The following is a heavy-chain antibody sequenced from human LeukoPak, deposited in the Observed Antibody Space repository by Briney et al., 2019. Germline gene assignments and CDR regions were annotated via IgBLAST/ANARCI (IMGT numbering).Heavy chain of an antibody. V-gene: IGHV1-24*01. D-gene: IGHD1-26*01. CDR2: FDPEDGET. Sequence: ASVKVSCKVSGYTLTELSMHWVRQAPGKGLEWMGGFDPEDGETIYAQKFQGRVTMTEDTSTDTAYMELSRLRSDDTAIYYCVRDREVVGSTSDFDHWGQGSLVTVSS. CDR1: GYTLTELS. J-gene: IGHJ4*02. CDR3: VRDREVVGSTSDFDH.